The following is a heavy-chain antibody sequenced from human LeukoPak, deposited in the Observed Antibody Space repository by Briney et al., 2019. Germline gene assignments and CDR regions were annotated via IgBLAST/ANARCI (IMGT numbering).Heavy chain of an antibody. V-gene: IGHV1-8*01. Sequence: GASVKASCKTSGYTFLNYDINWVRQAPGQGLEWMGWMNSNSGNTGNGQKFQGRVTMTRDISLNTAYLELSSLRPDDTAVYYCARLDDFNGYYFVDFWGPGTPVTVSS. J-gene: IGHJ4*02. CDR1: GYTFLNYD. CDR2: MNSNSGNT. CDR3: ARLDDFNGYYFVDF. D-gene: IGHD3-22*01.